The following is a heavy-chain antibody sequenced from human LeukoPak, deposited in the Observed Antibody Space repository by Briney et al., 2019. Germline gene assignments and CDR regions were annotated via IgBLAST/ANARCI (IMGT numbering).Heavy chain of an antibody. D-gene: IGHD5-12*01. CDR1: GYTFTSYD. CDR3: ARGYDYSAFDI. CDR2: MNPNSGNT. V-gene: IGHV1-8*03. Sequence: AASVKVSCKASGYTFTSYDINWVRQATGQGLEWMGWMNPNSGNTGYAQKFQGRVTITRNTSISTAYMELSSLRSEDTAVYYCARGYDYSAFDIWGQGTMVTVSS. J-gene: IGHJ3*02.